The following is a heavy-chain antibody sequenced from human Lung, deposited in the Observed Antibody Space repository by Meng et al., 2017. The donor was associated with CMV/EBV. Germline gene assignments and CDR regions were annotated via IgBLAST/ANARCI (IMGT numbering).Heavy chain of an antibody. Sequence: GESLKISCAASGFTLNYYAVNWVRQAPGKGLEWVSYVSISDNTVYFADSVKGRFTMSRDNAKNSVYLQMNSLRGEDTAVYYCAREPVEAKSGYYYGMDVWXQGTMVXVSS. CDR2: VSISDNTV. V-gene: IGHV3-48*03. J-gene: IGHJ6*02. CDR3: AREPVEAKSGYYYGMDV. CDR1: GFTLNYYA. D-gene: IGHD1-1*01.